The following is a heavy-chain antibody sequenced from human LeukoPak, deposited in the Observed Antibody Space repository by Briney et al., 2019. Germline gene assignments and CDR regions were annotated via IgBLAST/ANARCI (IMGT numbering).Heavy chain of an antibody. V-gene: IGHV3-21*01. CDR3: ARVRLTMYCSGGSCSDAFDI. D-gene: IGHD2-15*01. J-gene: IGHJ3*02. CDR1: GFTFSSYS. CDR2: ISSSSSYI. Sequence: PGGSLGLSCAASGFTFSSYSMNWVRQAPGKGLEWVSSISSSSSYIYYADSVKGRFTISRDNAKNSLYLQMNSLRAEDTAVYYCARVRLTMYCSGGSCSDAFDIWGQGTMVTVSS.